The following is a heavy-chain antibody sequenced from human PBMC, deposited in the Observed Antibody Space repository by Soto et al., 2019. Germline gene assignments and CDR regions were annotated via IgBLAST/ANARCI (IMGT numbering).Heavy chain of an antibody. CDR2: IYYSGST. J-gene: IGHJ4*02. CDR1: SGSVSSGSYY. Sequence: SETLSLTCTVSSGSVSSGSYYWIWNRQPPGKGLEWIGYIYYSGSTNYNPSLKSRVTISVDTSKNQFSLKLSSVTAADTAVYYCARNIAAPGTYDYWGQGTLVTVSS. CDR3: ARNIAAPGTYDY. V-gene: IGHV4-61*01. D-gene: IGHD6-13*01.